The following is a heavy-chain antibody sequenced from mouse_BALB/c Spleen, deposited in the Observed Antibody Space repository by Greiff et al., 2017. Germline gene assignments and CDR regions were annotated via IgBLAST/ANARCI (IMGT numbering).Heavy chain of an antibody. J-gene: IGHJ1*01. D-gene: IGHD2-14*01. V-gene: IGHV2-6-4*01. CDR1: GFSLSRYR. CDR2: IWGGGST. Sequence: VKLMESGPGLVAPSQSLSITCPVSGFSLSRYRVHWVRQPPGKGLEWLGMIWGGGSTDYNSALKSRLSISKDNSKSQVFLKMNSLQTDDTAMYYCASTYRYKYFDVWGAGTTVTVSS. CDR3: ASTYRYKYFDV.